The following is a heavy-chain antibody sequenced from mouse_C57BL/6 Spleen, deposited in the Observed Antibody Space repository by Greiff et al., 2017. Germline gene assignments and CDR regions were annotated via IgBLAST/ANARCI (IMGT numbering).Heavy chain of an antibody. D-gene: IGHD1-2*01. Sequence: EVQVVESGEGLVKPGGSLKLSCAASGFTFSSYAMSWVRQTPEKRLEWVAYISSGGDYIYYADTVKGRFTISRDNARNTLYLQMSSLKSEDTAMYYCTREDGPHYFDYWGQGTTLTVSS. J-gene: IGHJ2*01. CDR3: TREDGPHYFDY. V-gene: IGHV5-9-1*02. CDR1: GFTFSSYA. CDR2: ISSGGDYI.